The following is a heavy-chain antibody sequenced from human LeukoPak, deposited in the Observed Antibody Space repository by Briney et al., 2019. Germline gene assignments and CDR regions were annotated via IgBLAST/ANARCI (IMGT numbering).Heavy chain of an antibody. D-gene: IGHD5-12*01. V-gene: IGHV1-8*01. J-gene: IGHJ4*02. Sequence: ASVKVSCKASGYTFTSYDINWVRQATGQGLEWMGWMNPNSGNTGYAQKFQGRVTMTRNTSISTAYMELSSLRSEDTAVYYCAKDSPPTSEWLPDYWGQGTLVTISS. CDR2: MNPNSGNT. CDR1: GYTFTSYD. CDR3: AKDSPPTSEWLPDY.